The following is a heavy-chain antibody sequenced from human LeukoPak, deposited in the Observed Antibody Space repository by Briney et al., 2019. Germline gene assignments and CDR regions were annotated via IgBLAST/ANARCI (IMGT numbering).Heavy chain of an antibody. CDR1: GYSISSGYY. CDR3: ARHVYGSGSYYNFGGGFFY. V-gene: IGHV4-38-2*02. D-gene: IGHD3-10*01. J-gene: IGHJ4*02. Sequence: SETLSLTCTVSGYSISSGYYWGWIRQPPGKGLEWIGSIYHSGTTYYNPSLKSRVTISVDTSKNQFSLKLSSVTAADTAVYYCARHVYGSGSYYNFGGGFFYWGQGTLVTVSS. CDR2: IYHSGTT.